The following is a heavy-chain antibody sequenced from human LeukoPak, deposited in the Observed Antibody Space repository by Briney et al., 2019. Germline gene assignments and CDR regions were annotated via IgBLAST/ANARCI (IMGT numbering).Heavy chain of an antibody. V-gene: IGHV3-11*04. CDR1: GFTFSDYY. CDR3: ARGVRYFDWLLPRGWFDP. CDR2: ISSSGSTI. Sequence: GGSLRLSCAASGFTFSDYYMSWIRQAPGKGLEWVSYISSSGSTIYYADSVKGRFTISRDNAKNSLYLQMNSLRAEDTAVYYCARGVRYFDWLLPRGWFDPWGQGTLSPSPQ. J-gene: IGHJ5*02. D-gene: IGHD3-9*01.